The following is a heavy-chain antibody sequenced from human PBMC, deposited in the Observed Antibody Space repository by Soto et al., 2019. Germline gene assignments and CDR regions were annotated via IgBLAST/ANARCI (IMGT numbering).Heavy chain of an antibody. CDR2: IVVGSGNT. Sequence: ASVKVSCKASGFTFTSSAVQWVRQARGQRLEWIGWIVVGSGNTNYARKFQERVTITRDMSTSTAYMELSSLRSEDTAVYYCAVDWYCSSTSCYSNYYYYGMDVWGQGTTVTVSS. CDR1: GFTFTSSA. CDR3: AVDWYCSSTSCYSNYYYYGMDV. V-gene: IGHV1-58*01. D-gene: IGHD2-2*02. J-gene: IGHJ6*02.